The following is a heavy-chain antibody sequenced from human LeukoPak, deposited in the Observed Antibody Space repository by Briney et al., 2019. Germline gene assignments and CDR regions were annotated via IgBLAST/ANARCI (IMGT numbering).Heavy chain of an antibody. J-gene: IGHJ4*02. Sequence: GGSLRLSCAASGFTFSSYAMSWVRQAPGKGLEWVSAISGSGGSTYYADSVKGRFTISRDNSKNTLYLQMNSLRAEDTAVYYCANPHPAYYGGNSLTGQLDYWGRGTLVTVSS. D-gene: IGHD4-23*01. V-gene: IGHV3-23*01. CDR2: ISGSGGST. CDR3: ANPHPAYYGGNSLTGQLDY. CDR1: GFTFSSYA.